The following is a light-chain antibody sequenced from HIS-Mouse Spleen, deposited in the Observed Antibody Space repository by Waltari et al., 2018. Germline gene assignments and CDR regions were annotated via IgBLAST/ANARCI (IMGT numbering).Light chain of an antibody. V-gene: IGKV1-33*01. J-gene: IGKJ4*01. CDR3: QQYDNLLT. CDR1: QDLSNY. CDR2: DAS. Sequence: DIQMPQSPSSLSASVGDRVTITCQASQDLSNYLNWYQQKPGKAPKLLIYDASNLETGVPSRFSGSGSGTDFTFTISSLQPEDIATYYCQQYDNLLTFGGGTKVEIK.